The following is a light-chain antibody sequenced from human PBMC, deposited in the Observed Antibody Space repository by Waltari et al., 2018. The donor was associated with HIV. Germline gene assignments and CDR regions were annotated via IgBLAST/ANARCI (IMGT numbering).Light chain of an antibody. CDR2: DVG. CDR1: SNAVGSYNY. J-gene: IGLJ1*01. CDR3: CSYAGSLYV. V-gene: IGLV2-11*01. Sequence: QSALTQPRSVSGSPGQSVTISCTGTSNAVGSYNYVSWYQQHPGKAPKLMISDVGKRPSGVPDRFSGSKSGNTASLTISGLQAEDEADYYCCSYAGSLYVFGTGTKVTVL.